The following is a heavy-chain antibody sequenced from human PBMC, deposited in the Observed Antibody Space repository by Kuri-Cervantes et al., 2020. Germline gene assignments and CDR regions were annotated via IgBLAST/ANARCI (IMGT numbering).Heavy chain of an antibody. J-gene: IGHJ4*02. CDR3: ARDVEVGYDSSGYYVGVFDY. Sequence: SVKVSCKASGGTFSSYAISWVRQAPGQGLEWMGGIIPIFGTANYAQEFQGRVTITADESTSTAYMELSSLRSEDTAVYYCARDVEVGYDSSGYYVGVFDYWGQGTLVTVSS. V-gene: IGHV1-69*13. D-gene: IGHD3-22*01. CDR1: GGTFSSYA. CDR2: IIPIFGTA.